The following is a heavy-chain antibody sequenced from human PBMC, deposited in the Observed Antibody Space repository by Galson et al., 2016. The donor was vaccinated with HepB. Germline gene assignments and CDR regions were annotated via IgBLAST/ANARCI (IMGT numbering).Heavy chain of an antibody. D-gene: IGHD3/OR15-3a*01. Sequence: SLRLSCAASGFTFHDYAMHWVRQAPGKGLEWVSGISWNSGAKGYGDSVKGRFTISREHAKNSLFLHMESLRAEDTALYYCAKDMGKGLSFYFYGMDVWGQGTTVTVSS. J-gene: IGHJ6*02. CDR2: ISWNSGAK. V-gene: IGHV3-9*01. CDR3: AKDMGKGLSFYFYGMDV. CDR1: GFTFHDYA.